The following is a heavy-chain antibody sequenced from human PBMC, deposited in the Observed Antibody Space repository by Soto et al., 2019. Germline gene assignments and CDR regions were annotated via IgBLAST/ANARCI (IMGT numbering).Heavy chain of an antibody. Sequence: LSCAASGFTSSNYWMHWVRQAPGKGLVWVSRIKSDGSSTSYADSVKGRFTISRDNAKNTLDLQMHGLRAEDMAVYYCARSVRSGSFPYYYYAMDVWGQGTTVTVSS. D-gene: IGHD3-10*01. J-gene: IGHJ6*02. V-gene: IGHV3-74*01. CDR3: ARSVRSGSFPYYYYAMDV. CDR1: GFTSSNYW. CDR2: IKSDGSST.